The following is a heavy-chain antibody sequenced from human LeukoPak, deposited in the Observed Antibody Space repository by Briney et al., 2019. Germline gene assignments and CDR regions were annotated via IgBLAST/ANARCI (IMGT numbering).Heavy chain of an antibody. D-gene: IGHD3-3*01. CDR1: GFTVSSYY. Sequence: SGGSLRLSCAASGFTVSSYYMSWVRQAPGKGLEWVSVIYSGGSIYYADSVKGRFTISRHNSKNTLYLQMNSLRAEDTAVYYCAKATTRRITIFGVVGEFDYWGQGTLVTVSS. J-gene: IGHJ4*02. CDR3: AKATTRRITIFGVVGEFDY. V-gene: IGHV3-53*01. CDR2: IYSGGSI.